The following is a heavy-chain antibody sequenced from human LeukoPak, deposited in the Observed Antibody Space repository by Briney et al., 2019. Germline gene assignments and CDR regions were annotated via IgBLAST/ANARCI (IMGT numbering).Heavy chain of an antibody. CDR2: INPNSGGT. D-gene: IGHD3-10*01. CDR3: ARAIVAYGSGSGY. Sequence: ASVKVSCKASGYTFTGYYMHWVRQAPGQGLEWMGWINPNSGGTNYAQKFQGRVTMTRDTSISTAYMELSRLRSDDTAVYYCARAIVAYGSGSGYWGQGTLVTVSS. V-gene: IGHV1-2*02. J-gene: IGHJ4*02. CDR1: GYTFTGYY.